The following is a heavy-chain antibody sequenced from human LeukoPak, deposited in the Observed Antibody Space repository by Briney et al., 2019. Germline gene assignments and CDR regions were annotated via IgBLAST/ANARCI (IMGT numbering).Heavy chain of an antibody. J-gene: IGHJ6*03. D-gene: IGHD4-17*01. CDR3: ARGERDYGDHMDV. CDR2: IIPIFGIA. Sequence: SVKVSCKASGGTFSSYAISWVRQAPGQGLEWMGGIIPIFGIANYAQKFQGRVTVTADESTSTAYMELSSLRSEDTAVYYCARGERDYGDHMDVWGKGTTVTVSS. V-gene: IGHV1-69*01. CDR1: GGTFSSYA.